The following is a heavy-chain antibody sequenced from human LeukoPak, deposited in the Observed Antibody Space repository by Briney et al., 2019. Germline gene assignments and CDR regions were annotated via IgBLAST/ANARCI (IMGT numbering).Heavy chain of an antibody. J-gene: IGHJ4*02. D-gene: IGHD3-9*01. Sequence: SETLSLTCTVSGGSISSYYWSWIRQPPGKGLEWIGYIYYSGSTNYNPSLKSRVTISVDTSKNQFSLKLSSVTAADTAVYYCARLLEYYDILTGSLYYFDYWGQGTLVTVSS. CDR1: GGSISSYY. CDR3: ARLLEYYDILTGSLYYFDY. V-gene: IGHV4-59*08. CDR2: IYYSGST.